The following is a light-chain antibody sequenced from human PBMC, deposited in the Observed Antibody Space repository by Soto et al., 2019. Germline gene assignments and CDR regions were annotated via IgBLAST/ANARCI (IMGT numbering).Light chain of an antibody. J-gene: IGKJ4*01. CDR3: QHYDGYPLT. Sequence: DIQMTQSPSTLSASVGDRVIITCRASQSISSWLAWYQQKPGKAPNLLIYKASYLESGVPSRFSGSGSGTEFTLTVSSLQPDDFATYYCQHYDGYPLTFGGGTKVEIK. CDR1: QSISSW. CDR2: KAS. V-gene: IGKV1-5*03.